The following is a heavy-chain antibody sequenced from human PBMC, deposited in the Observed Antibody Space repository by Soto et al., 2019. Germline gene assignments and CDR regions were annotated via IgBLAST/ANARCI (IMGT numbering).Heavy chain of an antibody. J-gene: IGHJ4*02. CDR2: FDPEDGET. D-gene: IGHD3-16*02. CDR1: GYTLTELS. Sequence: GASVKVSCKVSGYTLTELSIHWVRQAPGKGLEWMGGFDPEDGETIYAQKFQGRVTMTEDTSTDTAYMELSSLRSEDTAVYYCATDLVYYDYVWGSYRWGQGTLVTVSS. CDR3: ATDLVYYDYVWGSYR. V-gene: IGHV1-24*01.